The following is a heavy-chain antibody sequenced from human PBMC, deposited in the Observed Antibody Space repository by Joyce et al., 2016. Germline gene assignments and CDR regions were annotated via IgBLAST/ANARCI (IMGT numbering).Heavy chain of an antibody. V-gene: IGHV3-7*03. J-gene: IGHJ5*02. Sequence: EVYRLESGGGLVQPGGSLRLSCAASGFSFRYFWLDWVRQAPRKVLRWGSHINEDGSEKNYMDSLRGRFTISRDNAKNSVDLQINSLRVEDTAVYYCTRGSGTGWFDPWGQGTLVTVSS. CDR1: GFSFRYFW. CDR3: TRGSGTGWFDP. CDR2: INEDGSEK. D-gene: IGHD6-13*01.